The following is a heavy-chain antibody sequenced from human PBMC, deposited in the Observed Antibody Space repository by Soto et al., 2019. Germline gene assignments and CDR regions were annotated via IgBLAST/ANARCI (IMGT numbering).Heavy chain of an antibody. CDR1: GGSFSGYY. CDR2: INHSGST. Sequence: SETLSLTCAVYGGSFSGYYWSWIRQPPGKGLEWIGEINHSGSTNYNPSLKSRVTISVDTSKNQFSLKLSSVTAADTAVYYCARERRRTERTNYGMDVWGQGTTVNVS. CDR3: ARERRRTERTNYGMDV. V-gene: IGHV4-34*01. J-gene: IGHJ6*02.